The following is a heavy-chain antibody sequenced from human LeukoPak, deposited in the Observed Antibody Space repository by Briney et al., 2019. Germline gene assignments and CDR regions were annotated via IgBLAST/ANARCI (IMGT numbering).Heavy chain of an antibody. CDR1: GGSISSSSYY. CDR2: IYYSGST. CDR3: ASNSPYYYDSSGYYYYFDY. D-gene: IGHD3-22*01. V-gene: IGHV4-39*01. J-gene: IGHJ4*02. Sequence: SETLSLTCTVSGGSISSSSYYWGWIRQPPGKGLEWIGSIYYSGSTYYNPSLKSRVTISVDTSKNQFSLKLSSVTAADTAVYYCASNSPYYYDSSGYYYYFDYWGQGTLVTVSS.